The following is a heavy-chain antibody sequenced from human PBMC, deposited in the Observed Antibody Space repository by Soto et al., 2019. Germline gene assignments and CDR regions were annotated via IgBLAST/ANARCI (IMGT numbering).Heavy chain of an antibody. CDR3: ARGGSNDWQVAFDI. CDR2: INHSGNN. Sequence: LSLTCVVSGGSFSTYHYNWIRQAPGKGLEWIGEINHSGNNNYSPSLKSRVTMSLDTSKNQFSLKLTSVTAADTAVYYCARGGSNDWQVAFDIWGQGTMVTVSS. J-gene: IGHJ3*02. CDR1: GGSFSTYH. V-gene: IGHV4-34*01. D-gene: IGHD3-9*01.